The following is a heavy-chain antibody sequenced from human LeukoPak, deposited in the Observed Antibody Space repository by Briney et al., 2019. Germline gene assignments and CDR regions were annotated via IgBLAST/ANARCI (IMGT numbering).Heavy chain of an antibody. CDR3: ARVRCSGGSCPYYYYYYYMDV. Sequence: SETLSLTCTVSGGSISSSTYYWGWIRQPPGKGLEWIGSIYYSGSTYNNPSLKTRVTISVDTSKNQFSLKLRFVTAADTAVYYCARVRCSGGSCPYYYYYYYMDVWGKGTTVTVSS. J-gene: IGHJ6*03. V-gene: IGHV4-39*07. CDR2: IYYSGST. D-gene: IGHD2-15*01. CDR1: GGSISSSTYY.